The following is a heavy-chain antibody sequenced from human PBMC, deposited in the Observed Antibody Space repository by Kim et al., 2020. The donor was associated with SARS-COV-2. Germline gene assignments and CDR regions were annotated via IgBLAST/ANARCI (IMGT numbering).Heavy chain of an antibody. D-gene: IGHD6-13*01. J-gene: IGHJ6*02. CDR1: GFTFSSYS. CDR2: ISSSSSYI. Sequence: GGSLRLSCAASGFTFSSYSMNWVRQAPGKGLEWVSSISSSSSYIYYADSVKGRFTISRDNAKNSLYLQMNSLKAEDTAVYYCASTRPIAAAGTTHWGMDVWGQGTTVTVSS. V-gene: IGHV3-21*01. CDR3: ASTRPIAAAGTTHWGMDV.